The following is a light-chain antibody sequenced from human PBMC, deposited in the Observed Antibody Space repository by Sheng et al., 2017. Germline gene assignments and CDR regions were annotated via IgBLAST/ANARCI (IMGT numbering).Light chain of an antibody. Sequence: QSALTQPASVSGSPGQSITISCTGTSSDIGGYNYVSWSQQHPGKAPKLLIYDVSHRPSGVSNRFSGSKSGNTASLTISGLQAEDEADYYCSSYTSTTTVVFGGGTKLTVL. CDR1: SSDIGGYNY. CDR3: SSYTSTTTVV. CDR2: DVS. V-gene: IGLV2-14*01. J-gene: IGLJ2*01.